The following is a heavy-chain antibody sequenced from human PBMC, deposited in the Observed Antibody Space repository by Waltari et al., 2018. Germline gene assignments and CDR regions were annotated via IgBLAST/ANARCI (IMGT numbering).Heavy chain of an antibody. Sequence: EVQLVESGGGLVQPGGSLRLSCAGSGFTFSSYDMHWVRQATGKGLEWVSAIGTAGDRYYPGSVKGRFTISRENAKNSLYLQMNSLRAGDTAVYYCARGGGSSGYAFDYWGQGTLVTVSS. CDR3: ARGGGSSGYAFDY. CDR2: IGTAGDR. V-gene: IGHV3-13*01. D-gene: IGHD3-22*01. CDR1: GFTFSSYD. J-gene: IGHJ4*02.